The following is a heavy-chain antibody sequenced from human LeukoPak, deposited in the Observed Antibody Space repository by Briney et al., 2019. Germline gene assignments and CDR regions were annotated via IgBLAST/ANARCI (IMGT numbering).Heavy chain of an antibody. V-gene: IGHV1-69*05. CDR1: GGTFSSYA. D-gene: IGHD6-13*01. CDR2: IIPIFGTA. J-gene: IGHJ4*02. CDR3: ARAELYSSSWYNY. Sequence: SVKVSCKASGGTFSSYAISWVRQAPGQGLEWMGGIIPIFGTANYAQKFQGRVTITTDESASTAYMELSSLRSEDTAVYYCARAELYSSSWYNYWGQGTLVTVSS.